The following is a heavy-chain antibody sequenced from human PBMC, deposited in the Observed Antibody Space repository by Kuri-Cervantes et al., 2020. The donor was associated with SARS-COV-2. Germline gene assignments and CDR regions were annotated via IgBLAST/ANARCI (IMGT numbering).Heavy chain of an antibody. CDR3: ARGGYDILTGSVPLGQDWFDP. Sequence: ASVKVSCKASGYTFTSYGISWVRQAPGQGLEWMGWISAYNGNTNYAQKLQGRVTMTTDTSTSTAYMELRSLRSDDTAVYYCARGGYDILTGSVPLGQDWFDPWGQGTLVTVSS. V-gene: IGHV1-18*04. CDR2: ISAYNGNT. D-gene: IGHD3-9*01. J-gene: IGHJ5*02. CDR1: GYTFTSYG.